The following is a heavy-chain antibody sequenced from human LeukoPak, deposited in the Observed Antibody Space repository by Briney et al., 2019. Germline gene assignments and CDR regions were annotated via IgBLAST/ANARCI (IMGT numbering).Heavy chain of an antibody. D-gene: IGHD5-24*01. CDR1: GYTFTSYG. J-gene: IGHJ4*02. Sequence: VASVKVSCKASGYTFTSYGISWVRQAPGQGLEWMGWISAYNGNTNYAQKFQGRVTMTRDTSTSTVYMELSSLRSEDTAVYYCARGDRGRWLQLSANFDYWGQGTLVTVS. CDR3: ARGDRGRWLQLSANFDY. V-gene: IGHV1-18*01. CDR2: ISAYNGNT.